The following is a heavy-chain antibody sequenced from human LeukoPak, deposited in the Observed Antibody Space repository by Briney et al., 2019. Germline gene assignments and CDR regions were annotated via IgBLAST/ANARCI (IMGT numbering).Heavy chain of an antibody. CDR2: ISGYNGNT. D-gene: IGHD4-17*01. CDR3: ARGDYGDYAVYYYMDV. Sequence: GASVKVSCKASGYTFTNYGINWVRQAPGQGLEWMGWISGYNGNTNYAQKLQGRVTMTTDTSTSTAYMELRSLRSDDTAVYYCARGDYGDYAVYYYMDVWGKGTTVTISS. J-gene: IGHJ6*03. CDR1: GYTFTNYG. V-gene: IGHV1-18*01.